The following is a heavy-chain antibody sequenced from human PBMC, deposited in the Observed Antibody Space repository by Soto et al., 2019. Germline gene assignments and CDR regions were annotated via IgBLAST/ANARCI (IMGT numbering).Heavy chain of an antibody. J-gene: IGHJ5*02. CDR2: ISYDGSNK. D-gene: IGHD2-21*02. V-gene: IGHV3-30*18. CDR3: AKDSNCGGDCNWFDP. CDR1: GFTFSSYG. Sequence: GGSLRLSCAASGFTFSSYGMHGVRQAPGKELEWVAVISYDGSNKYYADSVKGRFTISRDNSKNTLYLQMNSLRAEDTAVYYSAKDSNCGGDCNWFDPWGQGTLVTVSS.